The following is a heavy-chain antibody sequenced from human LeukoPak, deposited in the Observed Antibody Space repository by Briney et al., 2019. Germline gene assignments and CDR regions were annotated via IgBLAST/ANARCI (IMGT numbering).Heavy chain of an antibody. V-gene: IGHV4-59*01. D-gene: IGHD3-22*01. CDR2: IYYSGST. CDR1: GGSISSYY. Sequence: SETLSLTCTVSGGSISSYYWSWIRQPPRKGPEWIGYIYYSGSTNYSPSLRSRVTISVDTSKIEFSLKLRSVTAADTAEYYCARVTGYMIEDYFDYWGQGTLVTVSS. J-gene: IGHJ4*02. CDR3: ARVTGYMIEDYFDY.